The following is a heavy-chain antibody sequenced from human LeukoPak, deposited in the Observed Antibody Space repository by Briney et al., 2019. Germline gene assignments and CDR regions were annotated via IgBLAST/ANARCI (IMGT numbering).Heavy chain of an antibody. V-gene: IGHV1-2*02. CDR2: INPNSGGT. CDR1: GYTFTGYY. D-gene: IGHD2-2*01. J-gene: IGHJ4*02. CDR3: GRDVQGIVVVPAAFDY. Sequence: ASVKVSCKASGYTFTGYYMHWVRQAPGQGLEWMGWINPNSGGTNYAQKFQGRVTMTRDTSISTAYMELSRLRSDDTAVYYCGRDVQGIVVVPAAFDYWGQGTLVTVSS.